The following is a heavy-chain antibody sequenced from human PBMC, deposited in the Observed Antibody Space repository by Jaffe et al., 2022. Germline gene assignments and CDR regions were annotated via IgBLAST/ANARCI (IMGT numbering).Heavy chain of an antibody. V-gene: IGHV1-46*01. CDR2: INPSGGST. J-gene: IGHJ4*02. CDR3: ARGGGSTYYYDSSGYYYGGIEYDY. CDR1: GYTFTSYY. Sequence: QVQLVQSGAEVKKPGASVKVSCKASGYTFTSYYMHWVRQAPGQGLEWMGIINPSGGSTSYAQKFQGRVTMTRDTSTSTVYMELSSLRSEDTAVYYCARGGGSTYYYDSSGYYYGGIEYDYWGQGTLVTVSS. D-gene: IGHD3-22*01.